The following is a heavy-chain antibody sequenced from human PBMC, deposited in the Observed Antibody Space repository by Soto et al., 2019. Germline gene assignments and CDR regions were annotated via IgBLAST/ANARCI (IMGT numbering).Heavy chain of an antibody. CDR3: ASGGRVLISMVRAVIGNFDY. CDR2: IHYSGST. J-gene: IGHJ4*02. CDR1: GGSISSGAHY. D-gene: IGHD3-10*01. Sequence: SETLSLTCTVSGGSISSGAHYQSWIRQPPGKGLEWIGYIHYSGSTYYNPSLKSRVTISVDTSKNQFSLKLSSVTAADTAVYYCASGGRVLISMVRAVIGNFDYWGQGTLVTVSS. V-gene: IGHV4-30-4*01.